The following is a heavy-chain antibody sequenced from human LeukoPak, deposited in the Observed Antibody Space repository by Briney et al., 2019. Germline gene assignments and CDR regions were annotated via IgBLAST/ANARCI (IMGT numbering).Heavy chain of an antibody. J-gene: IGHJ4*02. CDR3: AKDPSVRSSAYFGHY. D-gene: IGHD6-19*01. CDR2: ISFDGSRE. CDR1: GFTFSNYG. Sequence: GALRLSCEVSGFTFSNYGMLWVRQAPGKGLEWVAVISFDGSREYYADSVKGRFTISRDSSKNTLYLQMSSLRPDDTAVYYCAKDPSVRSSAYFGHYWGQGTLVTVSS. V-gene: IGHV3-30*18.